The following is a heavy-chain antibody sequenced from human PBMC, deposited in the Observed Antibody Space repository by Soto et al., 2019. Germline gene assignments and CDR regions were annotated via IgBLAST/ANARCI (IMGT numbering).Heavy chain of an antibody. CDR2: ISGSGSST. CDR3: AGRSSGWYFDY. J-gene: IGHJ4*02. Sequence: GGSLRLSCAASGFTLSSYAMNWVRQAPGKGLEWVSVISGSGSSTYYADSVKGRFTISRDNSKNTLYLQMNSLRAEDTAVYYCAGRSSGWYFDYWGQGTLVTVSS. V-gene: IGHV3-23*01. D-gene: IGHD6-19*01. CDR1: GFTLSSYA.